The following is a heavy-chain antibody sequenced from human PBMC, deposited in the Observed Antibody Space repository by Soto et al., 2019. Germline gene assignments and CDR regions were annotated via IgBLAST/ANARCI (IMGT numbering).Heavy chain of an antibody. CDR2: INPSGGST. Sequence: ASVKVSCKASGYTFTSYYMNWVRQAPGQGLEWMGIINPSGGSTSYAQKFQGRVTMTRDTSTSTVYMELSSLRSEDTAVYYCARATYYYGSGTIYGMDVWGQGTTVTVSS. D-gene: IGHD3-10*01. V-gene: IGHV1-46*01. CDR3: ARATYYYGSGTIYGMDV. J-gene: IGHJ6*02. CDR1: GYTFTSYY.